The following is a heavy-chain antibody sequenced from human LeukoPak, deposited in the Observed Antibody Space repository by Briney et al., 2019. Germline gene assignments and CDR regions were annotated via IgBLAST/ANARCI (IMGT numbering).Heavy chain of an antibody. CDR3: AGHPPYYDSSGYYARHWYFDL. V-gene: IGHV3-74*01. Sequence: GGSLRLSCAASGFTFSSYWMHWVRQAPGKGLVWVSRINSDGSITSYADPVKGRFTISRDNAKNTLYLQMNSLRAEDTAVYYCAGHPPYYDSSGYYARHWYFDLWGRGTLVTVSS. D-gene: IGHD3-22*01. J-gene: IGHJ2*01. CDR1: GFTFSSYW. CDR2: INSDGSIT.